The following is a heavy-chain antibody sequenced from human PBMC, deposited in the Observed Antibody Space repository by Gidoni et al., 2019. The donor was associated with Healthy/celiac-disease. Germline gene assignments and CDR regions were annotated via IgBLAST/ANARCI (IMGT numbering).Heavy chain of an antibody. CDR1: GGTFSSYT. V-gene: IGHV1-69*04. J-gene: IGHJ3*02. CDR3: ARDPIELVPDAFDI. D-gene: IGHD3-10*01. Sequence: QVQLVHSVAAVKKPGSSVKVSCNASGGTFSSYTISWVRQAPGQGLEWMGRIIPILGIANYAQKFQGRVTITADKSTSTAYMELSSLRSEDTAVYYCARDPIELVPDAFDIWGQGTMVTVSS. CDR2: IIPILGIA.